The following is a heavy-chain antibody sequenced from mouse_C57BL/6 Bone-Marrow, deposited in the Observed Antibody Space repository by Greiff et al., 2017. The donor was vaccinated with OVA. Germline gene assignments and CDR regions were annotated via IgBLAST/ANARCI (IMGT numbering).Heavy chain of an antibody. CDR2: IYPGAGDT. V-gene: IGHV1-82*01. J-gene: IGHJ3*01. D-gene: IGHD1-1*01. Sequence: QVQLQQSGPELVKPGASVKISCKASGYAFSSSWMNWVKQRPGKGLEWIGRIYPGAGDTNYNGKFKGKATLTADKSSSTAYMQLSSLTSEDSAVYFCARRAYYGSSYGFAYWGQGTLVTVSA. CDR1: GYAFSSSW. CDR3: ARRAYYGSSYGFAY.